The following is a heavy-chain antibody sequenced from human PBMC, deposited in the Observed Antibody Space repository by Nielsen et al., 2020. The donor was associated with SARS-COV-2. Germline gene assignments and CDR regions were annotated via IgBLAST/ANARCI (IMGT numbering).Heavy chain of an antibody. CDR2: IIPVLEIA. Sequence: GGSLRLSCKGSGYSFASYWIGWVRQAPGQGLDWMGRIIPVLEIANYAQNFQGRVRIIADKTTSTAYMELSSLTSDDTAVYSCAKGERELDPWGQGTLVTVSS. D-gene: IGHD1-7*01. J-gene: IGHJ5*02. CDR1: GYSFASYW. V-gene: IGHV1-69*04. CDR3: AKGERELDP.